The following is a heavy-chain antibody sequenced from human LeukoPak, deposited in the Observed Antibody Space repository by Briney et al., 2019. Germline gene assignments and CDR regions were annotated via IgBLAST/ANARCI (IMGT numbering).Heavy chain of an antibody. CDR3: AKDLFRVPGHGMDV. V-gene: IGHV3-30*18. CDR2: ISYDGSNK. CDR1: GFTFSTYA. D-gene: IGHD2-21*01. Sequence: AGGSLRLSCAASGFTFSTYAMHWVRQAPGKGLEWVAVISYDGSNKYYADSVKGRFTISRDNSKNTLYLQMNSLRAVDTAVYYCAKDLFRVPGHGMDVWGQGTTVTVSS. J-gene: IGHJ6*02.